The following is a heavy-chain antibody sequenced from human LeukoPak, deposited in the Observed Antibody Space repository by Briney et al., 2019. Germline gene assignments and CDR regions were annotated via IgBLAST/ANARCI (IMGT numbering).Heavy chain of an antibody. CDR3: ASGYCDY. J-gene: IGHJ4*02. CDR1: GFTVSCHY. CDR2: ISGSGGST. Sequence: SGGSLRLSCAASGFTVSCHYMNWVRQAPGKGLEWVSAISGSGGSTYYADSVKGRFTISRDNSKNTLYLQMNSLRAEDTAVYYCASGYCDYWGQGTLVTVSS. V-gene: IGHV3-23*01. D-gene: IGHD3-22*01.